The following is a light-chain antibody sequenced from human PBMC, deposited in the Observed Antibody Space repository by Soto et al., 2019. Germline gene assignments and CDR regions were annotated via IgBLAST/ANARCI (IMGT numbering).Light chain of an antibody. CDR3: SSYAGGSWV. CDR2: EVT. V-gene: IGLV2-23*02. Sequence: QSAPTQPASVSGSPGQSITISCTGTSSDVGSYNFVSWYQQHPGKAPKLMIYEVTKRPSGVSNHFSGSKSGNTASLTISGLQAEDEADYYCSSYAGGSWVFGGGTKLTVL. J-gene: IGLJ3*02. CDR1: SSDVGSYNF.